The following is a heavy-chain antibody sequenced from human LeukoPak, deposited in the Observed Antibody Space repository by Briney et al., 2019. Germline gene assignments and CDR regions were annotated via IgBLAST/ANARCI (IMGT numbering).Heavy chain of an antibody. Sequence: ASVKVSCKASGYTFTGYYMHWVRQAPGQGLEWMGWINPNSGGTNYAQKFQGRVTMTRDTSISTAYMELSRLRSDDTAVYYCARDLVVPGIAARYYFDYWGRGTLVTVSS. J-gene: IGHJ4*02. CDR2: INPNSGGT. CDR1: GYTFTGYY. CDR3: ARDLVVPGIAARYYFDY. D-gene: IGHD6-13*01. V-gene: IGHV1-2*02.